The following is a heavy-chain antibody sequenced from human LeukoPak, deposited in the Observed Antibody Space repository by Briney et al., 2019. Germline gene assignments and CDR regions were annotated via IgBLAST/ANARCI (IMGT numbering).Heavy chain of an antibody. J-gene: IGHJ3*02. CDR2: IGYRGGSI. CDR3: ARALLYYDSSGYYPGAFDI. D-gene: IGHD3-22*01. Sequence: GGAMRLSCAASGFTFGNYAMSGVRQAPGKGLEWVSIIGYRGGSIYYAYSVQGRFTISRDNSKNTLYLQMNSLRAEDTAVYYCARALLYYDSSGYYPGAFDIWGQGTMVTVSS. V-gene: IGHV3-23*01. CDR1: GFTFGNYA.